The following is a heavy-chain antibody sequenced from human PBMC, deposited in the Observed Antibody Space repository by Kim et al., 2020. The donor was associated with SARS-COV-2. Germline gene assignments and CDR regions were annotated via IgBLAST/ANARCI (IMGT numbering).Heavy chain of an antibody. CDR3: ARGGTTVSP. CDR2: ST. D-gene: IGHD4-17*01. Sequence: STNYNPSLKSRVTISVDTSKNQFSLKLSSVTAADTAVYYCARGGTTVSPWGQGTLVTVSS. J-gene: IGHJ5*02. V-gene: IGHV4-34*01.